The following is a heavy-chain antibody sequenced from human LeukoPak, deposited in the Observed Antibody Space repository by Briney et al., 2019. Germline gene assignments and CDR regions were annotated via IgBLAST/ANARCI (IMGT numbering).Heavy chain of an antibody. CDR2: ISGSGGST. J-gene: IGHJ4*02. Sequence: GGSLRLSCAASGFTFSSYAMSWVRQAPGKGLEWVSAISGSGGSTYYADSVKGRFTISRDNSKNTLYLQMNSLRAEDTAAYYCARSRRVGGVIVPFDYWGQGTLVTVSS. CDR1: GFTFSSYA. D-gene: IGHD3-16*02. V-gene: IGHV3-23*01. CDR3: ARSRRVGGVIVPFDY.